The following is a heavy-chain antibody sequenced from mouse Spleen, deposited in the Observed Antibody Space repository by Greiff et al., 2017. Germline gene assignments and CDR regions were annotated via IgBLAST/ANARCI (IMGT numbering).Heavy chain of an antibody. CDR3: ARDAYGNSDY. J-gene: IGHJ3*01. CDR2: IWAGGST. D-gene: IGHD2-1*01. V-gene: IGHV2-9*02. CDR1: GFSLTSYG. Sequence: VKLQESGPGLVAPSQSLSITCTVSGFSLTSYGVHWVRQPPGKGLEWLGVIWAGGSTNYNSALMSRLSISKDNSKSQVFLKMNSLQTDDTAMYYCARDAYGNSDYWGQGTLVTVSA.